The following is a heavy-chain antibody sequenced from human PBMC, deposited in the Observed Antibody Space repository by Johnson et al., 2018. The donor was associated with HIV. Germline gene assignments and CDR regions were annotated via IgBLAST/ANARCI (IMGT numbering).Heavy chain of an antibody. J-gene: IGHJ3*02. CDR1: AFTVSDNY. Sequence: VQLVESGGGLVQPGGSLRLSCAASAFTVSDNYLSWVRQAPGKGMAWVSVIYTGGSTYYAASVTGRFTIYRDNSKNPLYLQMNSLRAEDTAVYYCAKVGATVITPRGEAFDIWGQGTMVTVSS. D-gene: IGHD4-23*01. CDR3: AKVGATVITPRGEAFDI. CDR2: IYTGGST. V-gene: IGHV3-66*01.